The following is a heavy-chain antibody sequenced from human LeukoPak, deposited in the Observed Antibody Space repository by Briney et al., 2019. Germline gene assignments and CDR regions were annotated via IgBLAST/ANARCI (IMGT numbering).Heavy chain of an antibody. Sequence: SVKVSCKASGGTFSNFAVSWVRQAPGQGLEWMGGIIPIFGSTIYAQQSQDRVTIIADESTGTVYMELSSLRPEDTAVYYCARENCSRTNCYTRYYYGVDVWGRGTTVTVSS. J-gene: IGHJ6*02. V-gene: IGHV1-69*13. CDR3: ARENCSRTNCYTRYYYGVDV. D-gene: IGHD2-2*02. CDR1: GGTFSNFA. CDR2: IIPIFGST.